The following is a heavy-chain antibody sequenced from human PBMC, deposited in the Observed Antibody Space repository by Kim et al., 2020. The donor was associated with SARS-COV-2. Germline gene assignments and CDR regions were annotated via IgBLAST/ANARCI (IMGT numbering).Heavy chain of an antibody. D-gene: IGHD3-3*01. V-gene: IGHV4-34*12. CDR1: GGSFSGYY. Sequence: SETLSLTCAVYGGSFSGYYWSWIRQPPGKGLEWIGEIIDSGSTNYNPSLKSRVTISVDTSKNQFSLKLSSVTAADTALYFCVRADFWRSFDYWGQGTLVTVSS. CDR2: IIDSGST. CDR3: VRADFWRSFDY. J-gene: IGHJ4*02.